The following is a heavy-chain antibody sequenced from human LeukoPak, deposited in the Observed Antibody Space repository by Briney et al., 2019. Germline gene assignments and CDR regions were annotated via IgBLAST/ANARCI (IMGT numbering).Heavy chain of an antibody. D-gene: IGHD6-19*01. CDR1: GGSISSGGYY. Sequence: SETLSLTCTLSGGSISSGGYYWSWIRQHPGKGLEWIGYIYYSGSTYYNPSLKSRVTISVDTSKNQFSLKLTSVTAADTAVYYCARSSGWHYHYWGQGTLVTVSS. CDR3: ARSSGWHYHY. J-gene: IGHJ4*02. CDR2: IYYSGST. V-gene: IGHV4-31*03.